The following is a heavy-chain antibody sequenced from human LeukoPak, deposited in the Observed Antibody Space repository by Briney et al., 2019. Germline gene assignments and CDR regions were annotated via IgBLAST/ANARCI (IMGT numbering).Heavy chain of an antibody. J-gene: IGHJ4*02. V-gene: IGHV1-69*13. CDR2: IILIFGTA. D-gene: IGHD2-15*01. CDR1: GGTFSSYA. CDR3: ARNSGGSSATAY. Sequence: SVKVSCKASGGTFSSYAISWVRQAPGQGLEWMGGIILIFGTANYAQKFQGRVTITADESTSTAYMELSSLRSEDTAVYYCARNSGGSSATAYWGQGTLVTVSS.